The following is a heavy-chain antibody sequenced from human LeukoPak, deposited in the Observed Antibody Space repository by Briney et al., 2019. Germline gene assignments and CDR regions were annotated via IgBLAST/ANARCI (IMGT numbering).Heavy chain of an antibody. CDR2: ISGSGGST. V-gene: IGHV3-23*01. CDR3: AKDLIAAAGTDDSDY. Sequence: GGSLRLSCAASGFTFSSYAMSWVRQAPGKGLEWVSAISGSGGSTYYADSVKGRFTISRDNSKNTLYLQMSSLRAEDTAVYYCAKDLIAAAGTDDSDYWGQGTLVTVSS. CDR1: GFTFSSYA. J-gene: IGHJ4*02. D-gene: IGHD6-13*01.